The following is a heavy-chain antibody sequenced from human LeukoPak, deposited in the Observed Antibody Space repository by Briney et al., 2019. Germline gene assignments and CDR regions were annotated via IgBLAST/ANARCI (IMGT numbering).Heavy chain of an antibody. CDR3: ATPRWGYDILSAFDI. D-gene: IGHD3-9*01. CDR1: GFTFSSYA. V-gene: IGHV5-51*01. CDR2: IYPGDSDT. Sequence: GGSLRLSCAASGFTFSSYAMSWVRQAPGKGLEWMGIIYPGDSDTIYSPSFQGQVTISADKSISTAYLQWSSLKASDTAMYYCATPRWGYDILSAFDIWGQGTMVTVSS. J-gene: IGHJ3*02.